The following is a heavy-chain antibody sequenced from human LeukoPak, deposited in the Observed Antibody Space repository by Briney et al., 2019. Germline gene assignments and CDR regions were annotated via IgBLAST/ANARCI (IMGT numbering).Heavy chain of an antibody. D-gene: IGHD2-21*01. J-gene: IGHJ4*02. CDR2: INHSGST. CDR1: GGSFSGYY. CDR3: ARFGPLRWRSDYFDY. Sequence: SETLSLTCAVYGGSFSGYYWSWIRQPPGKGLEWIGEINHSGSTNYNPSLKSRVTISVDTSKNQFSLKLSSVTAADTAVYYCARFGPLRWRSDYFDYWGQGTLVTVSS. V-gene: IGHV4-34*01.